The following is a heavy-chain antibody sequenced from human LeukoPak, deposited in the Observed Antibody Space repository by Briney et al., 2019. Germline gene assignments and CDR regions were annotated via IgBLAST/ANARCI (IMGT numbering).Heavy chain of an antibody. Sequence: SETLSLTCTVSGYSISSGYYWGWIRQPPGKGLEWIGSIYHSGSTYYNTSLKSRVTISVDTSKNQFSLKLSSVTAADTAVYYCARPDSSGYFGYWGQGTLVTVSS. J-gene: IGHJ4*02. CDR3: ARPDSSGYFGY. V-gene: IGHV4-38-2*02. CDR2: IYHSGST. CDR1: GYSISSGYY. D-gene: IGHD3-22*01.